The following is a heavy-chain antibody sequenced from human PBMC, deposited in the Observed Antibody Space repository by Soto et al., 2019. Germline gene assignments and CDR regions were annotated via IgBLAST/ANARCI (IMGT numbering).Heavy chain of an antibody. CDR3: ARDGRVYAEGHSDAFDI. V-gene: IGHV3-33*01. J-gene: IGHJ3*02. CDR1: GFTFSSYG. Sequence: QVQLVESGGGVVQPGRSLRLSCAASGFTFSSYGMHWVRQAPGKGLEWVAVIWYDGSNKYYADSVKGRFTISRDNSKNTLYLQMNSLRAEDTAVYYCARDGRVYAEGHSDAFDIWGQGTMVTGSS. CDR2: IWYDGSNK. D-gene: IGHD3-16*01.